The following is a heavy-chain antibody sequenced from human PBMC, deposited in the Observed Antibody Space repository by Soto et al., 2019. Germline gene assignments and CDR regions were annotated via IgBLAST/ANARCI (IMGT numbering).Heavy chain of an antibody. CDR3: ARGPQNYCSGGSCYSHYFDY. J-gene: IGHJ4*02. Sequence: EVQLVESGGGLVQPGGSLRLPCAASGFTFSSYEMNWVRQAPGKGLEWVSYISSSGSTIYYADSVKGRFTISRDNAKNSLYLQMNSLRAEDTAVYYCARGPQNYCSGGSCYSHYFDYWGQGTLVTVSS. CDR2: ISSSGSTI. D-gene: IGHD2-15*01. V-gene: IGHV3-48*03. CDR1: GFTFSSYE.